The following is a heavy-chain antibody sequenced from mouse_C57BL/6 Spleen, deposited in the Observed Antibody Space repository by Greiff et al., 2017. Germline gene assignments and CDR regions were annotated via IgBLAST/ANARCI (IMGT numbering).Heavy chain of an antibody. D-gene: IGHD2-2*01. Sequence: VQLQQSGAELAKPGASVKLSCKASGSTFTSYWMHWVKQRPGQGLEWIGYINPSSGYTKYNQKFKDKATLTVDKSSSTAYMQLRSMTDEDAAVYVYASVYYGYDIHYWGQGTTLTVSS. CDR1: GSTFTSYW. V-gene: IGHV1-7*01. CDR2: INPSSGYT. CDR3: ASVYYGYDIHY. J-gene: IGHJ2*01.